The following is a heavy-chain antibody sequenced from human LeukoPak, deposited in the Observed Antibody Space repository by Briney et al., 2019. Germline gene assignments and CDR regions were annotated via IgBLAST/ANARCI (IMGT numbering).Heavy chain of an antibody. Sequence: GESLRLSCAASGFTFSSYGMSWVRQAPGKGLEWVANIKQDGSEKYYVDSVKGRFTISRDNAKNSLYLQMNSLRAEDTAVYYCARIAATLFDYWGQGTLVTVSS. J-gene: IGHJ4*02. D-gene: IGHD6-13*01. CDR2: IKQDGSEK. V-gene: IGHV3-7*01. CDR1: GFTFSSYG. CDR3: ARIAATLFDY.